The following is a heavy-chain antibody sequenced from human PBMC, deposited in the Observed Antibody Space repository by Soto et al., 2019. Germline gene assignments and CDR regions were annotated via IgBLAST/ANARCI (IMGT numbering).Heavy chain of an antibody. Sequence: QVQLVQSGAEVKKPGSSVKVSCKASGGTFSSYTINWVRQAPGQGLEWVGRIIPILGIAKNAQKFQGRVTITADKSTSTAYMELSSLRSEDTAVYYWAAEYGATSAWGQGTLVTVSA. V-gene: IGHV1-69*02. CDR1: GGTFSSYT. J-gene: IGHJ4*02. CDR3: AAEYGATSA. D-gene: IGHD4-17*01. CDR2: IIPILGIA.